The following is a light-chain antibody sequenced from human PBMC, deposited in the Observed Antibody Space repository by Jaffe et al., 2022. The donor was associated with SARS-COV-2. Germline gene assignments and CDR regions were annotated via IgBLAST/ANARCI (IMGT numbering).Light chain of an antibody. CDR3: QQYGKSPEMYT. V-gene: IGKV3-20*01. CDR2: GAS. Sequence: EVVLTQSPGTLSLSPGESATLSCRASQSVSSSYLAWYQQRPGQAPRLLIYGASSRATGIPDRFSGSGSGTDFTLTIRRLEPEDFAVYYCQQYGKSPEMYTFGQGSKLEIK. CDR1: QSVSSSY. J-gene: IGKJ2*01.